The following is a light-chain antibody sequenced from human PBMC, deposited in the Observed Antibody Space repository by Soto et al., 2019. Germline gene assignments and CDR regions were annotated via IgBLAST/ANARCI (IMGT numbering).Light chain of an antibody. CDR3: QQYKNWPRT. J-gene: IGKJ1*01. Sequence: IVVTQSAATLSVSPWERATLSCRASQSVSSDLAWYHQKPGQAPRLLIYGASTRATGIPARVSGSGSGTEFTLTISSLQSEDFAVYYCQQYKNWPRTFGQGTKVDIK. CDR2: GAS. CDR1: QSVSSD. V-gene: IGKV3-15*01.